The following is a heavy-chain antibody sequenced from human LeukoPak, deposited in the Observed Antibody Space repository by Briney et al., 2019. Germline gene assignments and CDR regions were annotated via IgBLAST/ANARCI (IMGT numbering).Heavy chain of an antibody. V-gene: IGHV4-4*07. D-gene: IGHD2-21*01. CDR1: GGSINNYY. J-gene: IGHJ4*02. CDR2: VYTSETP. Sequence: PSETLSLTCTVSGGSINNYYWTWIRQPAGKGLEWIGRVYTSETPKYNPSLKSRVTISVDTSRNQFSLKLSSVTAADTAVYYCARGGIPDYWGQGILVTVSS. CDR3: ARGGIPDY.